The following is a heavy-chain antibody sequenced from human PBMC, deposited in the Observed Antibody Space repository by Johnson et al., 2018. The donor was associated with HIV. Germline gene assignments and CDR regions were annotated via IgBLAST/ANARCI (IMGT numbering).Heavy chain of an antibody. V-gene: IGHV3-23*04. CDR3: ASQVRGLRLGVDAFDI. CDR2: ITGTGGST. J-gene: IGHJ3*02. D-gene: IGHD5-12*01. Sequence: VQLVESGGGLVQPGGSLRLSCAASVFTFSSYGMSWVRQAPGKGLEWVSGITGTGGSTYYADSVKARFTISRDNSKNTLYLQMNSLRAEDTAVYYCASQVRGLRLGVDAFDIWGQGTMVTVSS. CDR1: VFTFSSYG.